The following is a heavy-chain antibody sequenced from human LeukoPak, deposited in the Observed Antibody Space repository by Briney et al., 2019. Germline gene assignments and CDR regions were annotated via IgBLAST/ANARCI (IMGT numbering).Heavy chain of an antibody. Sequence: ASVKVSCKASGYTFTSYAMHWVRQAPGQRLEWMGWINAGNGNTKYSQKFQGRVTITRDTSASTAYMELSSLRSEDTAVYYCARDQGRYCSSTSCYNSMDVWGKGTTVTVSS. CDR2: INAGNGNT. CDR1: GYTFTSYA. J-gene: IGHJ6*04. CDR3: ARDQGRYCSSTSCYNSMDV. D-gene: IGHD2-2*02. V-gene: IGHV1-3*01.